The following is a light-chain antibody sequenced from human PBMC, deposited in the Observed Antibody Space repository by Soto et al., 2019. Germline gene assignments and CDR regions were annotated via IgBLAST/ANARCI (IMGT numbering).Light chain of an antibody. CDR2: GAS. V-gene: IGKV3-15*01. CDR1: QSVSSN. CDR3: QQYDSWPPLT. Sequence: EIVMTQSPATLSVSTGERATLSCRASQSVSSNLAWYQQKPGQAPRLLIYGASTRATGIPARFSGSGSDTECTLTNSSLQSEDVEVYYCQQYDSWPPLTFGGGTKVDIK. J-gene: IGKJ4*01.